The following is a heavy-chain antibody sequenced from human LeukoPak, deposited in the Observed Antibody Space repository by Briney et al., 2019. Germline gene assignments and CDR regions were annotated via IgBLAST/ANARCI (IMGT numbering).Heavy chain of an antibody. D-gene: IGHD1-26*01. Sequence: GGSLRLSCAASGFIVSSNYMTWIRQAPGKGLEWVSVIYSDGKTYYADSVKSRFTISRDNSKNTLYLQMNSLRAEDTAVYYCAREWELQDAFDLWGQGTMVTVSS. CDR2: IYSDGKT. V-gene: IGHV3-53*01. J-gene: IGHJ3*01. CDR3: AREWELQDAFDL. CDR1: GFIVSSNY.